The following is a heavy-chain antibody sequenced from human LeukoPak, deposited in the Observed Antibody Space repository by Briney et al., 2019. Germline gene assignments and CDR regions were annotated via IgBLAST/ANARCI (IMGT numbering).Heavy chain of an antibody. CDR2: IYHTANT. CDR3: ARASGYNWNHGSDY. Sequence: SETLSLTCAVYGGSFSGYYWSWIRQPPGKGLEWIGSIYHTANTYYNPSLKSRVSISLDTSTNQFYLMLSSVTAADTAVYYCARASGYNWNHGSDYWGQGTLVTVSS. CDR1: GGSFSGYY. D-gene: IGHD1-14*01. V-gene: IGHV4-34*01. J-gene: IGHJ4*02.